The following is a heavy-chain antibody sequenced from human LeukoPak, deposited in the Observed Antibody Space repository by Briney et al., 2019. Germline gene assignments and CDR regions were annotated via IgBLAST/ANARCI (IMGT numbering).Heavy chain of an antibody. J-gene: IGHJ4*02. CDR2: ISAYNGNT. D-gene: IGHD3-22*01. CDR3: ARGFPPRLYYDSSGYYSYYFDY. Sequence: GASVKVSCKASGYTFTSHGIGWVRQAPGQGLEWIGWISAYNGNTKYAQKVQGRVTMTTDTSTSTAYMELRSLRSDDTAVYYCARGFPPRLYYDSSGYYSYYFDYWGQGTLVTVSS. CDR1: GYTFTSHG. V-gene: IGHV1-18*01.